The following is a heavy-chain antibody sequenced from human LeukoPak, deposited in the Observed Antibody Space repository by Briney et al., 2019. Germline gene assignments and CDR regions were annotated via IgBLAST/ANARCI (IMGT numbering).Heavy chain of an antibody. Sequence: PGGSLRLSCAASGFTFSSYSMNWVRQAPGKGLEWVSSISSSSSYIYYADSVKGRFTISRDNAKNSLYLQMSSLRAEDTAVYYCARQRMLYYDFWSGSGPFDYWGQGILVTVSS. CDR1: GFTFSSYS. D-gene: IGHD3-3*01. V-gene: IGHV3-21*01. J-gene: IGHJ4*02. CDR2: ISSSSSYI. CDR3: ARQRMLYYDFWSGSGPFDY.